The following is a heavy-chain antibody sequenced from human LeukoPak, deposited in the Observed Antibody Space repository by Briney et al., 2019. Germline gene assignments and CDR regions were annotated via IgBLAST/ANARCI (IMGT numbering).Heavy chain of an antibody. D-gene: IGHD6-13*01. J-gene: IGHJ4*02. CDR2: IYSGGGT. Sequence: GGSLRLSCAASVFTVGSNYMNWVRQAPWKGLEWVSVIYSGGGTYYADSVKGRFTISRDNSKNTLYLQMNSLRAEDTAMYYCASLTGYSSSWYEFDYWGQGTLVTVSS. V-gene: IGHV3-53*01. CDR1: VFTVGSNY. CDR3: ASLTGYSSSWYEFDY.